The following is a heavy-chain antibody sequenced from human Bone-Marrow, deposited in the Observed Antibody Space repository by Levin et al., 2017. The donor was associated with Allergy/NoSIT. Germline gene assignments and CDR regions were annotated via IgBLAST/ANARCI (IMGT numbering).Heavy chain of an antibody. CDR3: ARETIAAPPYNWFDT. V-gene: IGHV1-2*06. D-gene: IGHD6-13*01. CDR2: LNPNTGGT. J-gene: IGHJ5*02. Sequence: GASVKVSCKASGFTFTIYDIHWVRQAPGQGLEWVGRLNPNTGGTDSAQKFMGRVTMTRDTSTTTAFMELTRLRPDDTAIYFCARETIAAPPYNWFDTWGQGALFTVSS. CDR1: GFTFTIYD.